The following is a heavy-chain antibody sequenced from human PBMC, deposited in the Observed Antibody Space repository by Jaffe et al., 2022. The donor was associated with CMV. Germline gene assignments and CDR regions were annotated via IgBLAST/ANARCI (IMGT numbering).Heavy chain of an antibody. CDR2: ISGSGGST. D-gene: IGHD1-26*01. V-gene: IGHV3-23*01. CDR3: AKDRGYSGSPQGYFDY. Sequence: EVQLLESGGGLVQPGGSLRLSCAASGFTFSSYAMSWVRQAPGKGLEWVSAISGSGGSTYYADSVKGRFTISRDNSKNTLYLQMNSLRAEDTAVYYCAKDRGYSGSPQGYFDYWGQGTLVTVSS. J-gene: IGHJ4*02. CDR1: GFTFSSYA.